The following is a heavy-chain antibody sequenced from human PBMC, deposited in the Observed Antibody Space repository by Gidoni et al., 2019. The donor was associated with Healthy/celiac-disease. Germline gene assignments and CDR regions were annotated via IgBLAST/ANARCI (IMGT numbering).Heavy chain of an antibody. J-gene: IGHJ4*02. V-gene: IGHV3-23*01. Sequence: EVQLLESGGGLVQPGGSLSLSCAASGLPFSSYAMGWVRQAPGKGLEWVSAISGSGGSTYYADSVKGRFTISRDNSKNTLYLQMNSLRAEDTAVYYCAKDRDYGRLPGPFDYWGQGTRVTVSS. CDR3: AKDRDYGRLPGPFDY. D-gene: IGHD4-17*01. CDR1: GLPFSSYA. CDR2: ISGSGGST.